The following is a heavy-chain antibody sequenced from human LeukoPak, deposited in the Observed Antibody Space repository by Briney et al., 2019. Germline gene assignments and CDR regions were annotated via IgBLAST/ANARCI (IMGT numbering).Heavy chain of an antibody. CDR3: ARIGSSGYYYVYGDYYGVDV. V-gene: IGHV4-34*01. D-gene: IGHD3-22*01. CDR2: INHSGST. J-gene: IGHJ6*02. CDR1: DGSFSGYY. Sequence: SETLSLTCAVYDGSFSGYYWSWIRQPPGKGLEWIGEINHSGSTNYNPSLKSRVTISVDTSKNQFSLKLSSVTAADTAVYYCARIGSSGYYYVYGDYYGVDVWGQGTTVTVSS.